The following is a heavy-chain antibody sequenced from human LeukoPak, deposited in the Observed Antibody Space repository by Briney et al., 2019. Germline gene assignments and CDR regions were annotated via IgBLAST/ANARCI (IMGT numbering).Heavy chain of an antibody. J-gene: IGHJ4*02. V-gene: IGHV4-38-2*02. CDR3: ARVRGYCSSTICYRYYFDY. D-gene: IGHD2-2*01. Sequence: SETLSLTCTVSGYSISSGHYWGWIRPPPGKGLEWIGTIYHSGSTYYNPSLKSRVTISVDTSKNQFSLKLTSVTAADTAVYYCARVRGYCSSTICYRYYFDYWGQGTLVTVSS. CDR1: GYSISSGHY. CDR2: IYHSGST.